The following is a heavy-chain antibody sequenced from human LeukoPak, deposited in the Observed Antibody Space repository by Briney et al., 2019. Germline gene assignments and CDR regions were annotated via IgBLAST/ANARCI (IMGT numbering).Heavy chain of an antibody. Sequence: GRSLRLSCAASGFTFNSFGMHWVRQAPGKGLEWVAVISYDGSNKYFADSVKGRFTISRDNSKNTLYLQMNSLRAEDTAVYYCAKGRGMVLPYYYYGMDVWGQGTTVTVSS. CDR2: ISYDGSNK. D-gene: IGHD2-8*01. J-gene: IGHJ6*02. V-gene: IGHV3-30*18. CDR1: GFTFNSFG. CDR3: AKGRGMVLPYYYYGMDV.